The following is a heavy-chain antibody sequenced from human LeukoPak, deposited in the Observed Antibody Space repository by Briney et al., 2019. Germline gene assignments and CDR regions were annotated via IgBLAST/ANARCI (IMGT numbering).Heavy chain of an antibody. D-gene: IGHD1-26*01. CDR1: GFTFSSYW. V-gene: IGHV3-7*01. CDR3: ARRSGSYVFGFEDY. Sequence: GGSLRLSCAASGFTFSSYWMSWVRQAPGKGLEWVANIKQDGSEKYYVDSVKGRFTISRDNAKNSLYLQMNSLRAEDTAVYYCARRSGSYVFGFEDYWGQGTLVTVSS. CDR2: IKQDGSEK. J-gene: IGHJ4*02.